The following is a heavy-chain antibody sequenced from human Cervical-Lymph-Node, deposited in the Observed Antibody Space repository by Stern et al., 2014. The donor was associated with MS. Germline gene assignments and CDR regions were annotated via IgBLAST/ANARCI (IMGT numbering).Heavy chain of an antibody. CDR1: GFTFSSYA. D-gene: IGHD5-18*01. Sequence: EVQLVQSGGGLVQPGGSVRISCAASGFTFSSYAMSWVRQATGKGLEWVSAISHSIGSSYYADSVKGRFTIARDNSKNTLYLQMNSLRAEDTAVYYCAKDVGRFVDTAMEFGYWGQGTLVTVSS. CDR3: AKDVGRFVDTAMEFGY. J-gene: IGHJ4*02. V-gene: IGHV3-23*04. CDR2: ISHSIGSS.